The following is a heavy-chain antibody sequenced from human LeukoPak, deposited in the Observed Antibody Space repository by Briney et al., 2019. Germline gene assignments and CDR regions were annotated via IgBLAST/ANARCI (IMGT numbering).Heavy chain of an antibody. J-gene: IGHJ2*01. CDR2: INPNSGGT. V-gene: IGHV1-2*02. CDR1: GYTFTGYY. CDR3: AYSSGCTPHTYGIDLSAGDWYFDL. Sequence: ASVKVSCKASGYTFTGYYMHWMRQAPGQGLEWMGWINPNSGGTNYAQKFQGRVTMTRDTSISTAYMELSRLRSDDTAVYYCAYSSGCTPHTYGIDLSAGDWYFDLWGRGTLVTVSS. D-gene: IGHD6-19*01.